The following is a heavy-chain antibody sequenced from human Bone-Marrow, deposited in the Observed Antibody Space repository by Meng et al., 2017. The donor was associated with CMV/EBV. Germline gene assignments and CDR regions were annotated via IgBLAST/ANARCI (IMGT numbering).Heavy chain of an antibody. J-gene: IGHJ5*02. CDR1: GYTFTGYY. D-gene: IGHD6-19*01. V-gene: IGHV1-2*02. CDR2: INPNSGGT. Sequence: ASVKVSCKASGYTFTGYYMHWVRQAPGQGLEWMGWINPNSGGTNYAQKFQGRVTMTRDTSISTAYMELSRLRSDDTAVYYCARDSPPQRIAVAGSWFDPWGQGTLVAFSS. CDR3: ARDSPPQRIAVAGSWFDP.